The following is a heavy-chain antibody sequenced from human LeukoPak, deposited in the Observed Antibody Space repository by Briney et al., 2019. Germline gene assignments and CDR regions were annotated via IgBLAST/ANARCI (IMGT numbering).Heavy chain of an antibody. D-gene: IGHD2-21*01. V-gene: IGHV3-53*01. Sequence: GGSLRLSCAASGLSVSTKYMNWVRQAPGKGLAWVSILFSGCDTYFSDSVKGRFTISRDDSRNTLFLHMSSLKAEDTAIYYCARVGDHFHWFLDLWGRGTLVGVSS. J-gene: IGHJ2*01. CDR1: GLSVSTKY. CDR3: ARVGDHFHWFLDL. CDR2: LFSGCDT.